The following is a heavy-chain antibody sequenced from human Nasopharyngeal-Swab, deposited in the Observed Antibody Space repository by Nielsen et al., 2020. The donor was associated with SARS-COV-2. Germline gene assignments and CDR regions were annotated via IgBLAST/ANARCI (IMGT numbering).Heavy chain of an antibody. Sequence: MRQSPGKGLEWIGYIYYSGSTYYNPSLKRRVTISVDTSKNQFSLKLSSVTAADTAVYYCARVSRYYYMDVWGKGTTVTVSS. CDR3: ARVSRYYYMDV. CDR2: IYYSGST. V-gene: IGHV4-31*02. J-gene: IGHJ6*03.